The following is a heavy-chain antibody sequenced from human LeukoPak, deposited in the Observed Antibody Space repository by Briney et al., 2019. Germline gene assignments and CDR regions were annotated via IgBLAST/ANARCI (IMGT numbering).Heavy chain of an antibody. CDR2: YSGSGGST. J-gene: IGHJ4*02. Sequence: GGTLRLSCAASGFSFSSYGISWVRQAPGKGLEWVSTYSGSGGSTYYADSVKGRFTISRDNSRNTLYLQMNSLRADDTAVYYCAKEEGYSGYDYVRAFDYWGQGTLVTVSS. CDR3: AKEEGYSGYDYVRAFDY. CDR1: GFSFSSYG. D-gene: IGHD5-12*01. V-gene: IGHV3-23*01.